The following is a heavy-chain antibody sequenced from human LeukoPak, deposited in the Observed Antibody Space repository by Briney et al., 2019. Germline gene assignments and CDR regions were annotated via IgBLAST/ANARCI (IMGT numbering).Heavy chain of an antibody. D-gene: IGHD2-2*03. CDR1: GYTFTGYY. J-gene: IGHJ5*02. V-gene: IGHV1-2*02. CDR2: INPNSGGT. CDR3: ARDRGAGYCSSTSCYHWFDP. Sequence: ASVKVSCKASGYTFTGYYMHWVRQAPGQGLEWMGWINPNSGGTNYAQKFQGRVTMTRDTSISTAYMELSRLRSDDTAVYYCARDRGAGYCSSTSCYHWFDPWGQGTLVTVSS.